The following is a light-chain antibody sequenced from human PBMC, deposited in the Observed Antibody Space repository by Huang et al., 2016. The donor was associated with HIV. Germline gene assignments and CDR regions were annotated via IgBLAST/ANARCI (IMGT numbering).Light chain of an antibody. CDR1: QPLGSN. V-gene: IGKV3D-15*01. CDR2: DAS. Sequence: DILMTQSPVTLSVPPGERATLSCRASQPLGSNLAWYQQKPGHPPRLLIYDASTRATGAPARFSGSGSKTDFNLTIDGLQSEDSALYFCQQYNKWPRTFGQGTKLEIK. J-gene: IGKJ1*01. CDR3: QQYNKWPRT.